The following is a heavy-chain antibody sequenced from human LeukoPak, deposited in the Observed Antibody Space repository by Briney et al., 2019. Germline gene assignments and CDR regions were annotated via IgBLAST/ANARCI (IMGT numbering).Heavy chain of an antibody. CDR2: ISGSGGST. CDR3: AKSLRRIAVAGNWFDP. J-gene: IGHJ5*02. CDR1: GFTFSSYA. D-gene: IGHD6-19*01. Sequence: PGGSLRLSCAASGFTFSSYAMSWVRQAPGKGLEWVSAISGSGGSTYYADCVKGRFTISRDNSKNTLYLQMNSLRAEDTAVYYCAKSLRRIAVAGNWFDPWGQGTLVTVSS. V-gene: IGHV3-23*01.